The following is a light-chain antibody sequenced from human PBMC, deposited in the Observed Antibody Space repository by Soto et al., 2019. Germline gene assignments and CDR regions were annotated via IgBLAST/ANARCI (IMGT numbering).Light chain of an antibody. CDR1: QTISNY. Sequence: DIQMTQSPSSLSASVGDRVTITCRASQTISNYLSWYQQKPGSAPKLLIYAASSLQSGVPSRFSGSGSGTDFTLTISSLQPEDFATYYCQQTYSIPLTFGGGTKVEIK. CDR3: QQTYSIPLT. CDR2: AAS. J-gene: IGKJ4*01. V-gene: IGKV1-39*01.